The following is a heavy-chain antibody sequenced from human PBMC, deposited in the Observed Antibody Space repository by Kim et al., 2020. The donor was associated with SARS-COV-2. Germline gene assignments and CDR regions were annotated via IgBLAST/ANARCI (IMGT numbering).Heavy chain of an antibody. Sequence: SETLSLTCTVSGGSISSSSYYWGWIRQPPGKGLEWIGSIYYSGSTYYNPSLKSRVTISVDTSKNQFSLKLSSVTAADTAVYYCARTDRRGKTASPQPPFDYWGQGTLVTVSS. J-gene: IGHJ4*02. CDR3: ARTDRRGKTASPQPPFDY. D-gene: IGHD3-16*02. CDR2: IYYSGST. CDR1: GGSISSSSYY. V-gene: IGHV4-39*01.